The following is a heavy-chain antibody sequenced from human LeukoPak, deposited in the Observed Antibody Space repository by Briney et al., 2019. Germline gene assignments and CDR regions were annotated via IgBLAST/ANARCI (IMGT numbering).Heavy chain of an antibody. CDR1: GFTFDNSA. V-gene: IGHV3-23*01. D-gene: IGHD2-21*01. CDR2: ISGSGGST. J-gene: IGHJ4*02. CDR3: AKGSGATRPYYFDY. Sequence: GGSLRLSCAASGFTFDNSAMSWVRQAPGRGLEWVSAISGSGGSTYSADSVKGRFSISRDNSKNTLFLQMSSLRAEDTGVYYCAKGSGATRPYYFDYWGQGTLVTVSS.